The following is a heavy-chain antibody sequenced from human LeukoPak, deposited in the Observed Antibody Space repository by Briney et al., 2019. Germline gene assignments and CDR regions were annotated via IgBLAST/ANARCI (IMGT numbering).Heavy chain of an antibody. V-gene: IGHV3-23*01. Sequence: GGSLRLSRAASGFTFSSYAMSWVRQAPGKGLERVSAISGSGGSTYYADSVKGRFTISRDNSKNTQYLQMNSLRAEDTAIYYCAKESTYVDSPPFDYWGQGTLVTVSS. CDR1: GFTFSSYA. CDR2: ISGSGGST. D-gene: IGHD4-17*01. J-gene: IGHJ4*02. CDR3: AKESTYVDSPPFDY.